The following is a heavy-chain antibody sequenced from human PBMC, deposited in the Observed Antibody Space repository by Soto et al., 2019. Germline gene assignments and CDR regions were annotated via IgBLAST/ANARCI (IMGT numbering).Heavy chain of an antibody. CDR1: GGTFSSYT. Sequence: ASVKVSCKASGGTFSSYTISWVRQAPGQGLEWMGRIIPILGIANYAQKFQGRVTITADKSTSTAYMELSSLRSEDTAVYYCARARVDTAMVTASYYYYYMDVWGKGTTVTVSS. V-gene: IGHV1-69*02. J-gene: IGHJ6*03. CDR2: IIPILGIA. D-gene: IGHD5-18*01. CDR3: ARARVDTAMVTASYYYYYMDV.